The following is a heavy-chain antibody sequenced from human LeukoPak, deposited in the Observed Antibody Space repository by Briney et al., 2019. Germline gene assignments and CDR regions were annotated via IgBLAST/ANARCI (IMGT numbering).Heavy chain of an antibody. J-gene: IGHJ5*02. CDR2: IYHSGST. V-gene: IGHV4-30-2*01. D-gene: IGHD6-19*01. Sequence: SETLSLTCAVSGGSISSGGYSWSWIRQPPGKGLEWIGYIYHSGSTYYNPSLKSRVTISVDRSKNQFSLKLSSVTAADTAVYYCARDQGAVAGIPLGWFDPWGQGTLVTVSS. CDR1: GGSISSGGYS. CDR3: ARDQGAVAGIPLGWFDP.